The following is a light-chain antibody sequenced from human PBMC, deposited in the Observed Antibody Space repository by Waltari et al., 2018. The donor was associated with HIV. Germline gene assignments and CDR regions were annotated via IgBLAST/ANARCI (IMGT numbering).Light chain of an antibody. CDR2: EVN. CDR3: CSFAGDKDGQLSKYV. J-gene: IGLJ1*01. CDR1: SGDVGRHNV. Sequence: QSALTQPASVSGSLGQSVRISCTGTSGDVGRHNVVSWYKVEPGKVPKLLIFEVNKGTSGISSRFSGSRSGNTASLTISGLQVDDEADYFCCSFAGDKDGQLSKYVFGTGTTVTV. V-gene: IGLV2-23*02.